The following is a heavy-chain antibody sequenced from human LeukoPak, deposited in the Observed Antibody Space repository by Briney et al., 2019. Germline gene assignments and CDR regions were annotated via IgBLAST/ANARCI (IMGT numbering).Heavy chain of an antibody. Sequence: ASVKVSCKVSGYTLTEFSMHWVRQSPGKGLEWMVSFNPENGERLYAQKFQGRVTMTDDTSTDTAFMEMRSLRSEDTAVYYCAAVWRGDWDDDYWGQGTLVTVSS. J-gene: IGHJ4*02. D-gene: IGHD1-1*01. CDR1: GYTLTEFS. CDR3: AAVWRGDWDDDY. CDR2: FNPENGER. V-gene: IGHV1-24*01.